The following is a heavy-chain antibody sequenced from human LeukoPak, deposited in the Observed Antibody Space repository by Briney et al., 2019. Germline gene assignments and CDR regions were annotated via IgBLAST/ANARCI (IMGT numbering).Heavy chain of an antibody. J-gene: IGHJ4*02. CDR1: GGSISSGDYY. D-gene: IGHD5-24*01. Sequence: PSETLSLTCTVSGGSISSGDYYWSWIRQPPGKGLEWIGYIYYSGSTNYNPSLKSRVAISVDTSKNQFSLKLSSVTAADTAVYYCARGTFFNNNDYNTVHDYWGQGTLVTVSS. V-gene: IGHV4-61*08. CDR3: ARGTFFNNNDYNTVHDY. CDR2: IYYSGST.